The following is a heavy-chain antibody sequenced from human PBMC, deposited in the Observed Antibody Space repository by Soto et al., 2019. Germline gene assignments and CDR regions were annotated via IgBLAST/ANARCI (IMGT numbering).Heavy chain of an antibody. J-gene: IGHJ5*02. CDR3: ARQFSSRGNCYTYYFDP. CDR1: GLTFNRYW. D-gene: IGHD1-26*01. CDR2: INTDGTNS. V-gene: IGHV3-74*01. Sequence: DVQLVETGGGIVPPGGSLRLSCAASGLTFNRYWMHWVRHAPGKRLVWVSHINTDGTNSNYADSVKGRLTISRDNAKSTLFLQMSSLRDEDTAVYYCARQFSSRGNCYTYYFDPWGQGIPVTVSS.